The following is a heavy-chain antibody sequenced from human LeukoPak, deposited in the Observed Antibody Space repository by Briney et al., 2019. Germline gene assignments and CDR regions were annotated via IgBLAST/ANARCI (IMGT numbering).Heavy chain of an antibody. V-gene: IGHV3-7*01. CDR3: AREITMVRGVIGYYYYGMDV. CDR2: IKQDGSEK. D-gene: IGHD3-10*01. CDR1: GFTFSSYA. J-gene: IGHJ6*02. Sequence: GGSLRLSCAASGFTFSSYAMSWVRQAPGKGLEWVANIKQDGSEKYYVDSVKGRFTISRDNAKNSLYLQMNSLRAEDTAVYYCAREITMVRGVIGYYYYGMDVWGQGTTVTVSS.